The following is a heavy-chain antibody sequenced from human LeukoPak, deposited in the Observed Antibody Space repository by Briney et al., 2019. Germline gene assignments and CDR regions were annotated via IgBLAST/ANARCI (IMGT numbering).Heavy chain of an antibody. CDR3: AVNLTRHTFDI. V-gene: IGHV4-59*08. Sequence: LETLSLTCTVSGGSISTYYWSWIRQSPGKGLEWIGSIYYSGSTNYNPSLKSRVTISVDTSKNQFSLELSSVTAADTAVYYCAVNLTRHTFDIWGQGTMVSVSS. CDR2: IYYSGST. CDR1: GGSISTYY. J-gene: IGHJ3*02. D-gene: IGHD1-1*01.